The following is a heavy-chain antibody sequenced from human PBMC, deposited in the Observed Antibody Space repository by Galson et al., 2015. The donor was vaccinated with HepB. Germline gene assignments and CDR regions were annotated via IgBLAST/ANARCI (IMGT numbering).Heavy chain of an antibody. CDR1: GGSISSYY. J-gene: IGHJ6*02. V-gene: IGHV4-59*01. Sequence: LSLTCTVSGGSISSYYWSWIRQPPGKGLEWIGYIYYSGSTNYNPSLKSRVTISVDTSKNQFSLKLSSVTAADTAVYYCARDRWAAAGSTNIYYYYYGMDVWGQGTTVTVSS. D-gene: IGHD6-13*01. CDR2: IYYSGST. CDR3: ARDRWAAAGSTNIYYYYYGMDV.